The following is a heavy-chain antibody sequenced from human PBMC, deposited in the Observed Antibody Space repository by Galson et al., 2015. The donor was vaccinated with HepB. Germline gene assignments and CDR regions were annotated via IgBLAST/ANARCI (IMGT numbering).Heavy chain of an antibody. Sequence: SLRLSCAASGFTFSSYSMDWVRQAPGKGLEWVSYISSSSSTIYYADSVKGRFTISRDNAKNSLHLQMNSLRAEDTAVYYCARDAAVVTRWSVDYWGQGTLVTVSS. CDR3: ARDAAVVTRWSVDY. CDR2: ISSSSSTI. J-gene: IGHJ4*02. D-gene: IGHD4-23*01. CDR1: GFTFSSYS. V-gene: IGHV3-48*01.